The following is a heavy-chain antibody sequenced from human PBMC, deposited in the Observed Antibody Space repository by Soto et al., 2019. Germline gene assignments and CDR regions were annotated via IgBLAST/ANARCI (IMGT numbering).Heavy chain of an antibody. Sequence: QVQLQQWGAGLLKPSENLSLTCAVYGGSFSGYYWSWIRQPPGKGLEWIGEINHSGSTNYNPSLKSRVTISVDTSKNQFSLKLSSVTAADTAVYYCARSGLRWTSAGRAFDIWGQGTMVTVSS. CDR2: INHSGST. D-gene: IGHD4-17*01. V-gene: IGHV4-34*01. CDR1: GGSFSGYY. CDR3: ARSGLRWTSAGRAFDI. J-gene: IGHJ3*02.